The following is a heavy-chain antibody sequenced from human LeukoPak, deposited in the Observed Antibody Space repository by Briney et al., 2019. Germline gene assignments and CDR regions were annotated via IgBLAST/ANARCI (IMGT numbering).Heavy chain of an antibody. CDR3: ARGSVTDDYVWGSYRPTPYFDY. J-gene: IGHJ4*02. CDR2: VYYSGST. CDR1: GGSVSGYY. Sequence: SETLSLTCVVSGGSVSGYYWGWIRQPPGRGLEWIGYVYYSGSTNYNPSFKSRITISVDTSRNQFSLQLSSVTAADTAVYYCARGSVTDDYVWGSYRPTPYFDYWGQGTLVTVSS. D-gene: IGHD3-16*02. V-gene: IGHV4-59*02.